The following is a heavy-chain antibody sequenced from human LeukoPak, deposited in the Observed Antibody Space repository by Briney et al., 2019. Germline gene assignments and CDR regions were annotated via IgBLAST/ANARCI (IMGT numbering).Heavy chain of an antibody. CDR1: GFTFSNAW. CDR2: IKSKTDGGTT. V-gene: IGHV3-15*01. D-gene: IGHD6-13*01. Sequence: GGSLRLSCAAFGFTFSNAWMSWVRQAPGKGLEWVGRIKSKTDGGTTDYAAPVKGRFTISRDDSKNTLYLQMNSLKTEDTAVYYCTTGASSWYYDYYYYGMDVWGQGTTVTVSS. J-gene: IGHJ6*02. CDR3: TTGASSWYYDYYYYGMDV.